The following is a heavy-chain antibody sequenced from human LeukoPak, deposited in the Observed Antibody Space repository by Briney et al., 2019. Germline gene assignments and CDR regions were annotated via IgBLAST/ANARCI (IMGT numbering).Heavy chain of an antibody. J-gene: IGHJ4*02. CDR2: IKQDGSEE. Sequence: GGSLRLSCAASGFTFSNSWMTWVRLAPGKGLEWVANIKQDGSEESYVDSVKGRFTISRDNAKNSLFLQMHSLRAEDTALYYCARGWDSGSSSLDYWGQGTLVTVS. CDR3: ARGWDSGSSSLDY. CDR1: GFTFSNSW. D-gene: IGHD6-6*01. V-gene: IGHV3-7*01.